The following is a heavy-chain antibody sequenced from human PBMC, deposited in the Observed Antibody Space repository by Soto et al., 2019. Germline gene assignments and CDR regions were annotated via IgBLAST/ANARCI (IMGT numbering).Heavy chain of an antibody. V-gene: IGHV1-18*01. J-gene: IGHJ2*01. D-gene: IGHD4-17*01. CDR1: GYTFTHYG. Sequence: QVQLVQSGAEVKMPGASVKVSCRASGYTFTHYGITWVRQAPGQGLEWLGWINTDNGGKHTVQRLHDRVTLTTGRSTTTAYMELRSVIYDDTAGYYCAKDLDDGGRYWYFDLWGRGTLVTVSS. CDR3: AKDLDDGGRYWYFDL. CDR2: INTDNGGK.